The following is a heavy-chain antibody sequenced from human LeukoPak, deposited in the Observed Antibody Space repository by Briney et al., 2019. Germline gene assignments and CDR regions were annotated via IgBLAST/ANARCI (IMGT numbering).Heavy chain of an antibody. J-gene: IGHJ3*02. CDR3: AREARAFDI. V-gene: IGHV3-11*01. CDR1: GFTFSDYY. CDR2: MSNSGSVI. Sequence: PGGSLRLSCAASGFTFSDYYMTWIRQAPGKGLEWISYMSNSGSVIYYADSVKGRFTISRDNAKKSLYLQMNSLRAEDTAVYYCAREARAFDIWGQGTMVTVSS.